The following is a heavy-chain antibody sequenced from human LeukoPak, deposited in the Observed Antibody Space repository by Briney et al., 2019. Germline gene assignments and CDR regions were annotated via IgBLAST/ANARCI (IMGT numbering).Heavy chain of an antibody. D-gene: IGHD3-10*01. CDR3: TRDTFGARDS. CDR1: GFTFSSYA. Sequence: PGGSLRLSCAASGFTFSSYAMSWVRQAPGKGLEWVSYISSSSSTIFYADSVKGRFTISRDNAKNSLYLQMNSLRAEDTAVYYCTRDTFGARDSWDQGTLVTVSS. CDR2: ISSSSSTI. V-gene: IGHV3-48*01. J-gene: IGHJ4*02.